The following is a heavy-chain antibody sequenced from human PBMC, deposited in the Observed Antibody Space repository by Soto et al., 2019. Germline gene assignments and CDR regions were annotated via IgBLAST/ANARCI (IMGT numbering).Heavy chain of an antibody. J-gene: IGHJ2*01. CDR1: GGSISSGDYY. V-gene: IGHV4-30-4*01. Sequence: QVQLQESGPGLVKPSQTLSLTCTVSGGSISSGDYYWSWIRQPPGKGLEWIGYIYYSGSTYYNPSLKSRVTISVDTSKNQFSLKLSSVTAVDTAVYYCARPFSGSYYETGGGYFDLWGRGTLVTVSS. CDR3: ARPFSGSYYETGGGYFDL. CDR2: IYYSGST. D-gene: IGHD1-26*01.